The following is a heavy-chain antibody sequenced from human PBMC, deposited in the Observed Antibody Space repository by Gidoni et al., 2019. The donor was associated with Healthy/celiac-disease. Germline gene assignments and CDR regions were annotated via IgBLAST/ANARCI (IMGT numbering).Heavy chain of an antibody. V-gene: IGHV1-2*02. CDR1: GYTFTGYY. J-gene: IGHJ6*02. D-gene: IGHD6-19*01. Sequence: QVQLVQSGAEVKKPGASVKVSCKASGYTFTGYYMHWVRQAPGQGLEWMGWINPNSGGTNYAQKFQGRVTMTRDTSISTAYMELSRLRSDDTAVYYCARPIAVAGTPGYYYYYGMDVWGQGTTVTASS. CDR3: ARPIAVAGTPGYYYYYGMDV. CDR2: INPNSGGT.